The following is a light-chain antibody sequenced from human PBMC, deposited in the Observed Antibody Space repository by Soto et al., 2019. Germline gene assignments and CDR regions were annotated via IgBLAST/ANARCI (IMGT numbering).Light chain of an antibody. CDR1: PSASSNF. CDR2: GAS. J-gene: IGKJ4*01. V-gene: IGKV3-20*01. CDR3: RQYGRSLVFA. Sequence: EIVMTQSPGTLSLSPWEIATLSCWASPSASSNFLAWYQEKPVQAPRLLIYGASSRATGIPDGFSGSGSGTDFTLIISRLEPEDFAVYYCRQYGRSLVFAVGGGTKVDIK.